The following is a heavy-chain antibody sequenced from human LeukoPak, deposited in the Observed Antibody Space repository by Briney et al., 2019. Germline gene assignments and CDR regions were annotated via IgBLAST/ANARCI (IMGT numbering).Heavy chain of an antibody. J-gene: IGHJ3*02. V-gene: IGHV1-46*01. Sequence: GASVKVSCKASGYTFTSYYMHWVRQAPGKGLEWMGIINPSGGSTSYAQKFQGRVTMTRDMSTSTVYMELSSLRSEDTAVYYCARDKGQWLVLYAFDIWGQGTMVTVSS. CDR1: GYTFTSYY. CDR3: ARDKGQWLVLYAFDI. CDR2: INPSGGST. D-gene: IGHD6-19*01.